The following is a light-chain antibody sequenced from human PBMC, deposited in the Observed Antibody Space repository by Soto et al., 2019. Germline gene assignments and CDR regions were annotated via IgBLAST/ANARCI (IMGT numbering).Light chain of an antibody. CDR1: SSDVGDYNY. CDR2: EVS. V-gene: IGLV2-14*01. CDR3: RSYISSNTVI. Sequence: QSALTQPASVSGSPGQSITISCTGTSSDVGDYNYVSWYQQHPGKAPKLMIYEVSNRPSGVSNRFSGSKSGNTASLTISGLQDEDEADYYCRSYISSNTVIFGGGTKLTVL. J-gene: IGLJ2*01.